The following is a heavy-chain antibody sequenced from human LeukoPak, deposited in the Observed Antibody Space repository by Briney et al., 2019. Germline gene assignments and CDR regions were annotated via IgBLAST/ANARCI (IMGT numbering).Heavy chain of an antibody. J-gene: IGHJ2*01. V-gene: IGHV4-59*01. Sequence: PSETLSLTCTVSGGSINNYYWSWIRQPPGKGLEWIGYIYYRGSTNYNPSLKSRVTFSVDTSKNQFSLKLNSVTAADTAVYYCARDRMIVPSGGFDLWGRGTLVTVSS. CDR3: ARDRMIVPSGGFDL. D-gene: IGHD3-22*01. CDR1: GGSINNYY. CDR2: IYYRGST.